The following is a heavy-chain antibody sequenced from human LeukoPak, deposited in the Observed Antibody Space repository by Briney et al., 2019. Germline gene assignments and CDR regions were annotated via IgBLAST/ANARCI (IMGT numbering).Heavy chain of an antibody. D-gene: IGHD3-22*01. V-gene: IGHV1-46*01. CDR1: GYTFTSYY. CDR3: ARRYYDSSGYSH. Sequence: ASVKVSCKASGYTFTSYYMHWVRQAPGQGLEWMGIINPSGGSTSYAQKFQGRVTMTTDTSTSTAYMELRSLRSDDTAVYYCARRYYDSSGYSHWGQGTLVTVSS. J-gene: IGHJ4*02. CDR2: INPSGGST.